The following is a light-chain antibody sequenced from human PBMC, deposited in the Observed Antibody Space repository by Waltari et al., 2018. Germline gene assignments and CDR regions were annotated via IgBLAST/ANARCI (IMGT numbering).Light chain of an antibody. CDR3: SSYAGSGNVV. CDR2: EVT. J-gene: IGLJ3*02. Sequence: QSALTQPPSASGSPGQSVTISCTGTSSDIGTYNLVSWYQQGPGKAPKLIIYEVTKRPSGVPDRFSVSKSGNTASLTVSGLQADDEADYYCSSYAGSGNVVFGGGTKLTVL. V-gene: IGLV2-8*01. CDR1: SSDIGTYNL.